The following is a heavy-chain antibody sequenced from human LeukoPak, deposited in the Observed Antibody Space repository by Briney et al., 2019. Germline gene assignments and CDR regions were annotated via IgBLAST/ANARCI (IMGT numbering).Heavy chain of an antibody. Sequence: SGGSLRLSCAASGFTFSSAWMTWVRQAPGKGLEWVGRIKSKTDGGTAEHAAPVKGRSTISRDDSQNTLYLQMNSLRPEDTAVYYCTTAPDSMACWGQGTLVTVSS. CDR2: IKSKTDGGTA. J-gene: IGHJ4*02. D-gene: IGHD5-24*01. CDR1: GFTFSSAW. CDR3: TTAPDSMAC. V-gene: IGHV3-15*01.